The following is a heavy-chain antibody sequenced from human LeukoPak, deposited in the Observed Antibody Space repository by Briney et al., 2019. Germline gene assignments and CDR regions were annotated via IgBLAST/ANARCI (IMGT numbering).Heavy chain of an antibody. V-gene: IGHV1-2*02. Sequence: ASVKVSSTASAYTFTDYYMHWVRQAPGQGLEWMGWINANSADTHHAQKFQGRVTMTRDTSISTAYMELSRLRSDDTAVYYCARGSAVGATESLGFDYWGQGTPVTVSS. J-gene: IGHJ4*02. CDR2: INANSADT. D-gene: IGHD1-26*01. CDR3: ARGSAVGATESLGFDY. CDR1: AYTFTDYY.